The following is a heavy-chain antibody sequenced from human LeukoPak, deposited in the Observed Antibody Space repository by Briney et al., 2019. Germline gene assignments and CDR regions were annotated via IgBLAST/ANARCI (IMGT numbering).Heavy chain of an antibody. CDR3: AKDIYYDSSGYPFDAFDI. V-gene: IGHV3-23*01. J-gene: IGHJ3*02. Sequence: GGSLRLSCAASGFTFSSYAMSWVRQAPGKGLEWVSGISGSGGSTYYADSVKGRFTISRDNSKNTLYLQMNSLRAEDTAVYYCAKDIYYDSSGYPFDAFDIWGQGTMVTVSS. D-gene: IGHD3-22*01. CDR1: GFTFSSYA. CDR2: ISGSGGST.